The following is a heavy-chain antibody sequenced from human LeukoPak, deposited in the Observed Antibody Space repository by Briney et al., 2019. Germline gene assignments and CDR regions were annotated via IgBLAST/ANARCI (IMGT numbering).Heavy chain of an antibody. J-gene: IGHJ6*02. CDR3: ARHLGPGWHAMDV. CDR2: IFHSGST. Sequence: SETLSLTCAVSGGSISNNDYSRSWIRQPPGKGLEWIGYIFHSGSTNYNPSLKSRVTISVDTSKTQFSLRLSSVTAADTAVYYCARHLGPGWHAMDVWGQGTTVTVSS. CDR1: GGSISNNDYS. V-gene: IGHV4-30-2*01. D-gene: IGHD2-15*01.